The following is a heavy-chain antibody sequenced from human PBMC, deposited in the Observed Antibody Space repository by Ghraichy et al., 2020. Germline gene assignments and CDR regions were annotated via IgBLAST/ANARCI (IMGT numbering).Heavy chain of an antibody. CDR3: ARYSSGGNFDY. J-gene: IGHJ4*02. CDR2: ISSSSSYI. Sequence: LSLTCAASGFTFSSYSMNWVRQAPGKGLEWVSSISSSSSYIYYADSVKGRFTISRDNAKNSLYLQMNSLRAEDTAVYYCARYSSGGNFDYWGQGTLVTVSS. D-gene: IGHD6-19*01. V-gene: IGHV3-21*01. CDR1: GFTFSSYS.